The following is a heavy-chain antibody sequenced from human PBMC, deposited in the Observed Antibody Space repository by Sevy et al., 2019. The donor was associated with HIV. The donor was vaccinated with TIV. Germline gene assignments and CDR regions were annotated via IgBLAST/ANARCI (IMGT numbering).Heavy chain of an antibody. J-gene: IGHJ3*01. CDR1: GASISSGVYS. CDR2: IYHTGNT. CDR3: ARDGGTMTTPGCLDF. V-gene: IGHV4-30-2*01. D-gene: IGHD4-17*01. Sequence: SETLSLTCAVSGASISSGVYSWNWIRQPPGKGLEWIGYIYHTGNTYYNPSLKSRVTISINRSNNQFSLNMRSVTAADTAVYYCARDGGTMTTPGCLDFWGQGIMVTVSS.